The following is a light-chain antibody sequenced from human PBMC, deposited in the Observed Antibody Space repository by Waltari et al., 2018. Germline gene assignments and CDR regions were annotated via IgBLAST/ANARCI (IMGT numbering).Light chain of an antibody. Sequence: ELVLTQSPGTLSLSPGERATLSCRASQSVSSSYLAWYQQKPGQAPRPLISGASSRATGIPDRFSGSRSGTDFTITISRLVPEDFAVYYCQQYGSSPKLTFGGGTKVEIK. CDR3: QQYGSSPKLT. CDR2: GAS. V-gene: IGKV3-20*01. CDR1: QSVSSSY. J-gene: IGKJ4*01.